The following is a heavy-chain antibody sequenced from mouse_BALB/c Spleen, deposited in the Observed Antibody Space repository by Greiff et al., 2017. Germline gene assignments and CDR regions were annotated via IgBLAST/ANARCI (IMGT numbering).Heavy chain of an antibody. Sequence: QVQLQQSGAELVRPGASVTLSCKASGYTFTDYEMHWVKQTPVHGLEWIGAIDPETGVTAYNQKFKGKATLTADKSSSTAYMELRSLTSEDSAVYYCTRLGYYGSSYQYFFDYWGQGTTLTVSS. CDR3: TRLGYYGSSYQYFFDY. CDR2: IDPETGVT. V-gene: IGHV1-15*01. CDR1: GYTFTDYE. D-gene: IGHD1-1*01. J-gene: IGHJ2*01.